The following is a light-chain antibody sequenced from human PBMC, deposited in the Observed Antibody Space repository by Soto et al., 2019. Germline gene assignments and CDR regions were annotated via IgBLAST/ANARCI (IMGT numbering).Light chain of an antibody. CDR3: QQYNNWPYT. V-gene: IGKV3-20*01. CDR2: GAS. Sequence: EIVLTQSPGTLSLSPGERATLSCRASQSVSSSYLAWYQQRPGQAPRLLIYGASNRATGIPDRFSGSGSGTDFTLTISSLQSEDFAVYYCQQYNNWPYTFGQGTKVDIK. CDR1: QSVSSSY. J-gene: IGKJ2*01.